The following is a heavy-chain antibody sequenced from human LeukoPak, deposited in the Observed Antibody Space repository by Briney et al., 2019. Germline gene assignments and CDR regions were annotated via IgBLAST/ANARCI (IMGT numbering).Heavy chain of an antibody. Sequence: GGSLRLSCAASGFTFSSYWMSWVRQAPGKGLEWVANIKQDGSEKYYVDSVKGRFTISRDNAKNSLYLQMNSLRAEDTAVYYCAKGRGVGYSRSGADYWGQGTLVTVSS. V-gene: IGHV3-7*01. CDR3: AKGRGVGYSRSGADY. CDR1: GFTFSSYW. J-gene: IGHJ4*02. D-gene: IGHD6-6*01. CDR2: IKQDGSEK.